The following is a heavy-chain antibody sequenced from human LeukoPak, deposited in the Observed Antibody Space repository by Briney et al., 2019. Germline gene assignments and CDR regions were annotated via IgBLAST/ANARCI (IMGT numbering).Heavy chain of an antibody. CDR3: ARVVATSNYYGMDV. CDR1: GGSISSYY. D-gene: IGHD1-26*01. V-gene: IGHV4-59*01. J-gene: IGHJ6*02. Sequence: SETLSLTCTVSGGSISSYYWSWIRQPPGKGLEWIGDIYYSGSTNYNPSLKSRVTISVDTSKSQFSLKLSSVTAADTAVYYCARVVATSNYYGMDVWGQGTTVTVSS. CDR2: IYYSGST.